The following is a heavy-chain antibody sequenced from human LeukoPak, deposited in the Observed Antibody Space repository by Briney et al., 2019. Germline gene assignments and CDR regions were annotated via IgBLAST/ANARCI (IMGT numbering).Heavy chain of an antibody. Sequence: SETLSLTCTVSGGSISNGSYYWSWIRQPAGTGLEWIGRIYTSGSTNYNPSLTSRVTISVDPSKNQFSLKLSSVTAADTAVYYCARGGSSGWYSYYYLDVWGKGTAVTVSS. J-gene: IGHJ6*03. CDR1: GGSISNGSYY. V-gene: IGHV4-61*02. CDR2: IYTSGST. CDR3: ARGGSSGWYSYYYLDV. D-gene: IGHD6-19*01.